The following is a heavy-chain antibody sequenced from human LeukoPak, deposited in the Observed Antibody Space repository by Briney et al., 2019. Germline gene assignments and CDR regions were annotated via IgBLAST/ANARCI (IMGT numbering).Heavy chain of an antibody. CDR2: ISSSSSTI. J-gene: IGHJ4*02. CDR1: GFTFSSYS. Sequence: GGSLRLSCAASGFTFSSYSMNWVRQAPGKGLEWVSYISSSSSTIYYADSVKGRFTISRDNAKNSLYLQMNSLRAEDTAVYYCAREEKYSSSSEVDYWGQGTLVTVSS. D-gene: IGHD6-6*01. CDR3: AREEKYSSSSEVDY. V-gene: IGHV3-48*01.